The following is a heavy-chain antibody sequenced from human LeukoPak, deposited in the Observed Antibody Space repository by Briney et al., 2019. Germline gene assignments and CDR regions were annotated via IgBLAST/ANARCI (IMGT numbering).Heavy chain of an antibody. Sequence: QPGGSLRLSCAASGFTFSSYAMSWVRQAPGKGLEWVSAISGSGGDIYYVDSVKGRFTISRDNAKNSLYLQMNSLRAEDTALYYCARAWGSADYWGQGTLVTVSS. D-gene: IGHD7-27*01. J-gene: IGHJ4*02. V-gene: IGHV3-23*01. CDR1: GFTFSSYA. CDR2: ISGSGGDI. CDR3: ARAWGSADY.